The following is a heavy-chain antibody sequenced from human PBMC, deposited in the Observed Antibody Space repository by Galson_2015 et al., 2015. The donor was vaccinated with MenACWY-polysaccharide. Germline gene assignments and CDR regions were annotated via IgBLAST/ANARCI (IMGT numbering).Heavy chain of an antibody. CDR3: AKGRAPSTYYGMDV. CDR2: ISGTGTI. J-gene: IGHJ6*02. Sequence: SLRLSCAASGFTFTTYTINWVRQAPGQGLEWVSSISGTGTIYYADSVKGRFTISRDNAKNSLYLQMNSLRVDDTAVYYCAKGRAPSTYYGMDVWGQGTTVTVSS. CDR1: GFTFTTYT. V-gene: IGHV3-48*01. D-gene: IGHD2-2*01.